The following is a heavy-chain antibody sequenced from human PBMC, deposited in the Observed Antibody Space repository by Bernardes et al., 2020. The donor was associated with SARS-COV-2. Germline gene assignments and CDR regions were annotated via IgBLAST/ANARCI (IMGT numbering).Heavy chain of an antibody. CDR2: IYPTSGGT. D-gene: IGHD6-19*01. V-gene: IGHV1-2*02. J-gene: IGHJ4*02. CDR3: ASVTYSSGSDFDY. CDR1: GYTFTDQY. Sequence: SVKVSCKASGYTFTDQYIHWIRQPPGQGLEWMGWIYPTSGGTEYAQKFKGRVTMTRDTSITTAYMEVSSLGSDDTAVYFCASVTYSSGSDFDYWGQGTLVTVSS.